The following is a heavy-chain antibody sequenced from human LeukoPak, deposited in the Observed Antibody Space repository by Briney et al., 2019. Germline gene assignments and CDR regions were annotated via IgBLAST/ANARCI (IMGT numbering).Heavy chain of an antibody. V-gene: IGHV4-4*07. CDR2: IYTSGSI. D-gene: IGHD5-24*01. CDR3: ARHVSAYNPHWYFDL. Sequence: SETLSLTCTVSGDSLTDNYWSWIRQPAGKGLEWIGRIYTSGSINYNPSLKSRVSMSIDTSKNQLSLNLRSLTAADTAVYNCARHVSAYNPHWYFDLWGRGTLVTVSA. CDR1: GDSLTDNY. J-gene: IGHJ2*01.